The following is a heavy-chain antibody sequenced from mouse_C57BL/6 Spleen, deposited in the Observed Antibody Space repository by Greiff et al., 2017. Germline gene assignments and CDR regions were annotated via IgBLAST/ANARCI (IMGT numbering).Heavy chain of an antibody. D-gene: IGHD4-1*01. Sequence: QVQLQQPGAELVMPGASVKLSCKASGYTFTSYWMHWVKQRPGQGLEWIGEIDPSDSYTNYNQKFKGKSTLTVDKSSSTAYMQLSSLTSEDSAVYYCARQNWDGFAYWGQGTLVTVSA. CDR3: ARQNWDGFAY. CDR2: IDPSDSYT. J-gene: IGHJ3*01. V-gene: IGHV1-69*01. CDR1: GYTFTSYW.